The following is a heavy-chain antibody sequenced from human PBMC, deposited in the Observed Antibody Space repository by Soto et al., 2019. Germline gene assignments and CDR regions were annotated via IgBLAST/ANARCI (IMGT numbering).Heavy chain of an antibody. D-gene: IGHD5-12*01. CDR3: ARGQDIVSDL. CDR1: GYTFTGYY. V-gene: IGHV1-2*02. J-gene: IGHJ5*02. Sequence: QVQLVQSGAEVKKPGASVKVSCRASGYTFTGYYLHWVRQAPGQGLEWMGWINPNSEATKYAQKFQGRVTMTRDTSISADYMELSRLTTNDTAGSYWARGQDIVSDLWGQGALVNVSS. CDR2: INPNSEAT.